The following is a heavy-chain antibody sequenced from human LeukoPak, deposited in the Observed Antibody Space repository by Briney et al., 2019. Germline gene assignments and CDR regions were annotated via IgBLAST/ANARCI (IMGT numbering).Heavy chain of an antibody. CDR1: GFTFSSYA. V-gene: IGHV3-23*01. Sequence: PGGSLRLSCAASGFTFSSYAMIWVPRAPGKGLEGVSAISGSGGSTYYGDSVKGRFTISRDNSKTTLYLQMNSLRAEDTAVYYCATTPLWFGELPDDYWGQGTLVTVSS. D-gene: IGHD3-10*01. CDR2: ISGSGGST. J-gene: IGHJ4*02. CDR3: ATTPLWFGELPDDY.